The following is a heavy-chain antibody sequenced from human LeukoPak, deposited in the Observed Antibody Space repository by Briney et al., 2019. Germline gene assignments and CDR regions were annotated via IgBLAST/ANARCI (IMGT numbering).Heavy chain of an antibody. CDR1: GVSFSGYY. CDR2: INHSGST. V-gene: IGHV4-34*01. Sequence: SSETLPLTCAVYGVSFSGYYWSWIRQPPGKGLEWIGEINHSGSTNYNPSLKSRVTISVDTSKNQFSLKLSSVTAADTAVYYCARGRWYYGSGSYEDYWGQGTLVTVSS. D-gene: IGHD3-10*01. CDR3: ARGRWYYGSGSYEDY. J-gene: IGHJ4*02.